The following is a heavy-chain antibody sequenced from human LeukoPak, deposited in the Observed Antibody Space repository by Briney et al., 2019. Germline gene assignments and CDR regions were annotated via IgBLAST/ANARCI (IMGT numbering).Heavy chain of an antibody. J-gene: IGHJ6*02. CDR3: ARDRSYLGMDV. D-gene: IGHD2/OR15-2a*01. CDR2: IKQDGSEE. V-gene: IGHV3-7*03. CDR1: GFTLSSYW. Sequence: GGPLRLSCAASGFTLSSYWMSWVRQTPGKGLEWVANIKQDGSEEYYVDSVKGRFTISRDNAKNSLYLQMNSLRGEDTAVYYCARDRSYLGMDVWGPGTTVTVSS.